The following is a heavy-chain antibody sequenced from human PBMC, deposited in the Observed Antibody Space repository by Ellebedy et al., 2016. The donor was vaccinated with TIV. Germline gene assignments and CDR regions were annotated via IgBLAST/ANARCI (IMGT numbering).Heavy chain of an antibody. D-gene: IGHD1-26*01. CDR1: GFTFSSYA. CDR3: ARGSAVGATFDY. J-gene: IGHJ4*02. Sequence: GGSLRLSCAASGFTFSSYAMSWVRQAPGKGLEWVANIKQDGSEKYYVDSVKGRFTISRDNAKNSLYLQMNSLRAEDTAVYYCARGSAVGATFDYWGQGTLVTVSS. V-gene: IGHV3-7*03. CDR2: IKQDGSEK.